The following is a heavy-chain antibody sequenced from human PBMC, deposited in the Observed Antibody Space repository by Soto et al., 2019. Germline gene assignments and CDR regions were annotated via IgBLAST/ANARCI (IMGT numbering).Heavy chain of an antibody. CDR1: GFTIRNYA. J-gene: IGHJ3*02. CDR2: ISGSGDKT. D-gene: IGHD2-8*01. Sequence: PGGSLRLSCAVSGFTIRNYAVSWVRQAPGKGLEWVSGISGSGDKTYYADSAKGRFTISRDNSKNTLYLQMNYLRVEDTAVYYCAKVAGYCTTADCYVLGWASDIRGQGIMVTVSS. V-gene: IGHV3-23*01. CDR3: AKVAGYCTTADCYVLGWASDI.